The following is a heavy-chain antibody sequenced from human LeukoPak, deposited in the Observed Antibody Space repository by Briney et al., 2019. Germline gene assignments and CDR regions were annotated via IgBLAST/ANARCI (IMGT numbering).Heavy chain of an antibody. V-gene: IGHV3-33*01. CDR2: IWYDGSHK. CDR3: ARGPAWFGELGYGMDV. J-gene: IGHJ6*02. Sequence: GRSLRLYCAAPGFTFSRHGMHWVRQAPDKEPHHVAVIWYDGSHKYYADSVKGRFTISRDNSKNTLYLQMNSLRAEDTAVYYCARGPAWFGELGYGMDVWGQGTTVTVSS. D-gene: IGHD3-10*01. CDR1: GFTFSRHG.